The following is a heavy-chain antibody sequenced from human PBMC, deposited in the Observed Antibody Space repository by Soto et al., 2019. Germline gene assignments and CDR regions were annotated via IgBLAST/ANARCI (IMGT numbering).Heavy chain of an antibody. V-gene: IGHV4-4*01. J-gene: IGHJ4*02. CDR2: AYHNGLT. CDR1: GDSVTSNVW. Sequence: AETLSLTCSVSGDSVTSNVWWSVVRQPPGKGLEWIGEAYHNGLTDYNPSLKSRVTMSVDTSKNEFSLKLTSLTAADTAIYCCARDAAVPGESDRFDYWGQGTLVTVSS. CDR3: ARDAAVPGESDRFDY. D-gene: IGHD6-19*01.